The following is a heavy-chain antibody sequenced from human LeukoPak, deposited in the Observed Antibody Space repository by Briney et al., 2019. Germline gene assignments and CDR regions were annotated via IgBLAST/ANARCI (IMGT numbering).Heavy chain of an antibody. CDR2: ISYDGSNK. Sequence: PGGSLRLSCAASGFTFSSYAMHWVRQAPGKGLEWVAVISYDGSNKYYADSVKGRFTISRDNSKNTLYLQMNSLRAEDTAVYYCARGIVGATTLPDYWGQGTLVTVSS. J-gene: IGHJ4*02. CDR3: ARGIVGATTLPDY. D-gene: IGHD1-26*01. V-gene: IGHV3-30*04. CDR1: GFTFSSYA.